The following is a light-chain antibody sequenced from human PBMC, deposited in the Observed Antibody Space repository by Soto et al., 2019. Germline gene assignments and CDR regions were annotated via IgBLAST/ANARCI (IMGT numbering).Light chain of an antibody. Sequence: EIVLTQSPGTLSLSPGERATLSCRASQSVSSSYLAWYQQKPGQAPRILIYGTSSRVIGIPDRFSGSGSGTDFTVPISRLEPEDFAVYYCQQYVTSAITFGQGTRLEIK. CDR2: GTS. J-gene: IGKJ5*01. CDR3: QQYVTSAIT. CDR1: QSVSSSY. V-gene: IGKV3-20*01.